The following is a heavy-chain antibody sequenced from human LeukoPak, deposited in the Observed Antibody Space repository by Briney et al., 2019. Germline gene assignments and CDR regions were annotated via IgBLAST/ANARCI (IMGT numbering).Heavy chain of an antibody. Sequence: SETLSLTCTVSGGSISSGSYYWSWIRQPAGKGLEWIGSIYYSGSTYYNPSLKSRVTISVDTSKNQFSLKLSSVTAADTAVYYCARESVHMVRGVIDYWGQGTLVTVSS. J-gene: IGHJ4*02. CDR3: ARESVHMVRGVIDY. D-gene: IGHD3-10*01. CDR1: GGSISSGSYY. V-gene: IGHV4-39*07. CDR2: IYYSGST.